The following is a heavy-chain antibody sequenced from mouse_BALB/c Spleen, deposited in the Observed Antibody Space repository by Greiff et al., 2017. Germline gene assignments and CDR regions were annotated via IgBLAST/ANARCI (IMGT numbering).Heavy chain of an antibody. CDR1: GYTFTNYW. D-gene: IGHD2-14*01. Sequence: QVQLQQSGAELVRPGTSVKISCKASGYTFTNYWLGWVKQRPGHGLEWIGDIYPGGGYTNYNEKFKGKATLTADTSSSTAYMQLSSLTSEDSAVYFGARGGYDVGDYAMDYWGQGTSVTVSS. V-gene: IGHV1-63*02. J-gene: IGHJ4*01. CDR3: ARGGYDVGDYAMDY. CDR2: IYPGGGYT.